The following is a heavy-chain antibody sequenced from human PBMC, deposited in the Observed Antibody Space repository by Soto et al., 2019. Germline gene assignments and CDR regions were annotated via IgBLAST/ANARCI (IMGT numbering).Heavy chain of an antibody. D-gene: IGHD2-8*01. CDR1: GFTFSTYS. V-gene: IGHV3-48*02. J-gene: IGHJ5*02. CDR3: ARDNGMAGSFDT. CDR2: ITSSSSTI. Sequence: PGGSLRLSCAASGFTFSTYSMNWARQAPGKGLEWISYITSSSSTIYYADSVKGRFTISRDNAKNSLYLQMNSLRDEDTAMYYCARDNGMAGSFDTWGQGTLVTVSS.